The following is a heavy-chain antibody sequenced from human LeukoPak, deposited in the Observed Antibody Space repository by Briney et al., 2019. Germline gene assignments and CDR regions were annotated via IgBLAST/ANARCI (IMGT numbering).Heavy chain of an antibody. D-gene: IGHD3-10*01. V-gene: IGHV3-74*01. J-gene: IGHJ4*02. Sequence: GGSLRLSCAASGFAFSSYWMLWVRQPPGKRLVWVSRINGDGSHTTYADSVKGRFTISRDNTKNILSAEMNSLRAEDTAIYYCARSQFYYWGQGNLVTVSS. CDR3: ARSQFYY. CDR1: GFAFSSYW. CDR2: INGDGSHT.